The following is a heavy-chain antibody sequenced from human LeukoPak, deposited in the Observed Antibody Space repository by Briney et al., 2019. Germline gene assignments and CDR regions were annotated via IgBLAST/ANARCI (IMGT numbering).Heavy chain of an antibody. CDR3: ARDRCSGGSCYRTGYNWFDP. J-gene: IGHJ5*02. CDR2: IYYSGST. CDR1: GGSISSSSYY. Sequence: PSETLSLTCTVSGGSISSSSYYWGWIRQPPGKGLEWIGSIYYSGSTYYNPSLKSRVTISVDTSKNQFSLKLSSVTAADTAVYYCARDRCSGGSCYRTGYNWFDPWGQGTLVTVSS. V-gene: IGHV4-39*07. D-gene: IGHD2-15*01.